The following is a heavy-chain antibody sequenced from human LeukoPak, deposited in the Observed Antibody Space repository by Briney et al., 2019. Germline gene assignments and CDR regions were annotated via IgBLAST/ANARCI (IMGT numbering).Heavy chain of an antibody. CDR2: INHSGST. CDR1: GGSFSGYY. D-gene: IGHD3-10*01. Sequence: PSETLSLTCAVYGGSFSGYYWSWIPQPPGKGLEWIGEINHSGSTNYNQSLKSRITISVDTSKNQFYLKLSSVTAADTAVYYCARRNRWGCYGSGSYWDYYYYYYMDVWGKGTTVSVS. J-gene: IGHJ6*03. V-gene: IGHV4-34*01. CDR3: ARRNRWGCYGSGSYWDYYYYYYMDV.